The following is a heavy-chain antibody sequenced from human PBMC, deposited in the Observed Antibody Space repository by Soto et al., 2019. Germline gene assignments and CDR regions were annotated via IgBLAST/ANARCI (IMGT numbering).Heavy chain of an antibody. V-gene: IGHV3-30-3*01. D-gene: IGHD5-18*01. CDR2: ISYDGSNK. J-gene: IGHJ6*02. CDR1: GFTFSSYA. CDR3: ARDPRIQLWPQGDYYYYYGMDV. Sequence: QVQLVESGGGVVQPGRSLRLSCAASGFTFSSYAMHWVRQAPGKGLEWVAVISYDGSNKYYADSVKGRFTISRDNSKNTLYLQMNSLRAEDTAVYYCARDPRIQLWPQGDYYYYYGMDVWGQGTTVTVSS.